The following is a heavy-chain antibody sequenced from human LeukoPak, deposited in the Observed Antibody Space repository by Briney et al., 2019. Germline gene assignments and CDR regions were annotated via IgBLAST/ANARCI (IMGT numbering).Heavy chain of an antibody. CDR3: ARTYYDFWSGYWYDY. D-gene: IGHD3-3*01. CDR2: IYYSGST. J-gene: IGHJ4*02. Sequence: PSETLSLTCTVSGGSISSGDYYWRWIRQPPGKGLEWIGYIYYSGSTYYNPSLKSRVTISVDTSKNQFSLKLSSVTAADTAVYYCARTYYDFWSGYWYDYWGQGTLVTVSS. V-gene: IGHV4-30-4*08. CDR1: GGSISSGDYY.